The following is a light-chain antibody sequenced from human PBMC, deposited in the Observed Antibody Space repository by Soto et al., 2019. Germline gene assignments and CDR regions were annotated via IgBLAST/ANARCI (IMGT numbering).Light chain of an antibody. CDR2: GAS. CDR1: QSVSSS. V-gene: IGKV3-15*01. CDR3: QQYNNWPPWT. J-gene: IGKJ1*01. Sequence: EIVMTQSPATLSVSPGERATLSCRASQSVSSSLAWYQQQPGQAPRLLIYGASTRATGIPARVSGSGSGTEFTLTISSLQSEDFAVYYCQQYNNWPPWTLGQGTKVDIK.